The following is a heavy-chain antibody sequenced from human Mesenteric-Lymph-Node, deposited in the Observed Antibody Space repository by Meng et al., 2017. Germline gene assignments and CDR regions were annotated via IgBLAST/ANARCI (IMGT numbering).Heavy chain of an antibody. CDR2: IGTAGDT. CDR1: GFTFSSYD. V-gene: IGHV3-13*01. D-gene: IGHD4-17*01. Sequence: GGSLRLSCTACGFTFSSYDMHWVRQATGKGLEWVSAIGTAGDTYYPGSVKGRFTISRDNAANSLYLQMNSLRAEDTALYYCASGFYGDLAYWGLGTLVTVSS. CDR3: ASGFYGDLAY. J-gene: IGHJ4*02.